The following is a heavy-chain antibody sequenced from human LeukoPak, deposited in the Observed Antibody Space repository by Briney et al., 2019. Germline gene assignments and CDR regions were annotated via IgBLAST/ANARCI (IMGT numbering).Heavy chain of an antibody. J-gene: IGHJ5*02. CDR3: ARDSPVVLTSSSWYANWFDP. V-gene: IGHV4-39*07. CDR1: GGSISSSSYY. D-gene: IGHD6-13*01. Sequence: PSETLSLTCTVSGGSISSSSYYWGWIRQPPGKGLEWIGSIYYSGSTYYNPSLKSRVTISVDTSKNQFSLKLSSVTAADTAVYYCARDSPVVLTSSSWYANWFDPWGQGTLVTVSS. CDR2: IYYSGST.